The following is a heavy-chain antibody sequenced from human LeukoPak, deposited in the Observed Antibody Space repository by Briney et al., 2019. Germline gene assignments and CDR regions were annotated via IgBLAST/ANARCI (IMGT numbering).Heavy chain of an antibody. CDR1: GFTFSSFA. V-gene: IGHV3-23*01. D-gene: IGHD6-19*01. J-gene: IGHJ4*02. CDR3: AKAKGNIAVAGRLDY. CDR2: ISSSGGLT. Sequence: GGSLRLSCAASGFTFSSFAMNWVRQAPGKGLEWVSVISSSGGLTFYADSVKGRFTISRDNSKNMLYLQMDSLRAEDTAVYYCAKAKGNIAVAGRLDYWGQGALVTVSS.